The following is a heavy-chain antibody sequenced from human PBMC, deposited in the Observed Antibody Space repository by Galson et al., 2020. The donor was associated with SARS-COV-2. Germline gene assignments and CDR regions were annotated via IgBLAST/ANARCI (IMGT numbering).Heavy chain of an antibody. D-gene: IGHD4-4*01. V-gene: IGHV5-51*01. J-gene: IGHJ4*02. CDR1: QYSFGFYW. CDR2: IYPDDSDT. CDR3: ARWRSTGQFDY. Sequence: GESLKISCKGFQYSFGFYWIAWVRQIPGKGLEWMGNIYPDDSDTRYSPSFQGQVTISADTSISTGYLQWTGLKTSDSAIYYCARWRSTGQFDYWGQGTLVTVSS.